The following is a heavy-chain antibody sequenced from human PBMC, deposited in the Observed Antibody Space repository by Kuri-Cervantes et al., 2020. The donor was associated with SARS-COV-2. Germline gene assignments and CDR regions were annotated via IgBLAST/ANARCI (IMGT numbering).Heavy chain of an antibody. CDR3: ARGGTYYYDRSGFDWFDP. CDR2: TYYSGTT. Sequence: SETLSLTCTVSGGSVSSSGYYWTWIRQPPGKGLEWIGHTYYSGTTKYNPSLKSRVTISIDTSKNQFSLKLNSVSAADTAVYYCARGGTYYYDRSGFDWFDPWGQGTLVTVSS. V-gene: IGHV4-61*08. CDR1: GGSVSSSGYY. D-gene: IGHD3-22*01. J-gene: IGHJ5*02.